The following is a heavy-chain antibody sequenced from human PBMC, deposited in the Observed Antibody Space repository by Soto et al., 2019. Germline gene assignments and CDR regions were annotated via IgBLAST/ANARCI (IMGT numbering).Heavy chain of an antibody. Sequence: PSETLSLTCTVSDGPITPYYWNWIRQSPGKGRDCIGYTSYTGTPAYNPSLKSRVTMSLDTSKNQFSLKWSSVTAADSCVYFCARSPADMSKTCFDTWGQGTRVTVSS. V-gene: IGHV4-59*08. J-gene: IGHJ5*02. CDR1: DGPITPYY. CDR3: ARSPADMSKTCFDT. CDR2: TSYTGTP. D-gene: IGHD2-2*01.